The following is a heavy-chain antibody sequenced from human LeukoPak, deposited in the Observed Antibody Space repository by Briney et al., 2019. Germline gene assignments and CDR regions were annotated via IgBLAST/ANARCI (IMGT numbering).Heavy chain of an antibody. V-gene: IGHV3-23*01. J-gene: IGHJ4*02. CDR3: AQGLTGSSKVY. Sequence: QSGGSLRLSCAASGFTFSSSAISWVRQAPGKGLEWVSSISGSGTSTYYADSVKGRFTISRDNSKNTLYLQTNSLRAEDTAVYYCAQGLTGSSKVYWGQGTLVTVSS. D-gene: IGHD2-2*01. CDR1: GFTFSSSA. CDR2: ISGSGTST.